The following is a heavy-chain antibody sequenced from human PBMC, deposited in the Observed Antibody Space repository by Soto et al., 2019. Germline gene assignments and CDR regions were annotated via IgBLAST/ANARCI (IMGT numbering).Heavy chain of an antibody. CDR2: ISYDGSNK. CDR3: AKELYGDHVGFEY. J-gene: IGHJ4*02. D-gene: IGHD4-17*01. V-gene: IGHV3-30*18. Sequence: SLRLSCAASGFTFSSYGMHWVRQAPGKGLEWVAVISYDGSNKYYADSVKGRFTISRDNSKNTLYLQMNSLRAEDTAVYYCAKELYGDHVGFEYWGQGTLVTVSS. CDR1: GFTFSSYG.